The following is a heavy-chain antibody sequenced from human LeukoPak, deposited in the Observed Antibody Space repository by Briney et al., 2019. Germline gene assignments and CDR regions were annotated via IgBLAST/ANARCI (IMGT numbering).Heavy chain of an antibody. CDR3: ARLRGTVVTPGINWFDP. J-gene: IGHJ5*02. Sequence: GESLKISCKGSGYSFTSDWIGWVRQVPGKGLEWMGIIYPGDSDTRYSPSFHGHVTISADKSIDTAYLQWSSLEASDTATYYCARLRGTVVTPGINWFDPWGQGTLVTVSS. CDR2: IYPGDSDT. CDR1: GYSFTSDW. D-gene: IGHD4-23*01. V-gene: IGHV5-51*01.